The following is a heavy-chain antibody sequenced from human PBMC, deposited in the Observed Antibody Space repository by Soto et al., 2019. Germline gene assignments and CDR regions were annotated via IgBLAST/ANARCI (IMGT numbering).Heavy chain of an antibody. V-gene: IGHV1-8*01. CDR3: ARGVSAGVDY. D-gene: IGHD1-26*01. CDR1: GYSFTSLD. Sequence: GASVKVSCKASGYSFTSLDINWVRQTAGQGLEWMGWMQPSTGRTGYAQKFQGRVTMTRDTSINTAYMELTTLTSDDTSFYYCARGVSAGVDYWRQGPLVTVCS. J-gene: IGHJ4*02. CDR2: MQPSTGRT.